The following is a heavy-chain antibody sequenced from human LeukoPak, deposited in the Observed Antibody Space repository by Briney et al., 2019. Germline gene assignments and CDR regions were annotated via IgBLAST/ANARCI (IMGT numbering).Heavy chain of an antibody. D-gene: IGHD3-3*01. CDR3: ARVVTIFGVLVGSRFDY. J-gene: IGHJ4*02. Sequence: ASVKVSCKASGYTFTDYYIHWVRQAPGHGLEWMGWINPNSGGTNYVQKFQGRVTMTRDTSISTVCMELSWLRSDDTAVYYCARVVTIFGVLVGSRFDYWGQGTLVTVSS. CDR2: INPNSGGT. CDR1: GYTFTDYY. V-gene: IGHV1-2*02.